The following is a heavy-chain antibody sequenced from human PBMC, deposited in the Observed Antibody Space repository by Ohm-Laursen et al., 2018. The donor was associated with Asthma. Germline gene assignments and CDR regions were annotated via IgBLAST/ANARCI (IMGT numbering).Heavy chain of an antibody. CDR2: IWYDGSNK. CDR1: GFTFSSYG. Sequence: RSLRLSCAASGFTFSSYGMHWVRQAPGKGLEWVAVIWYDGSNKYYADSVKGRFTISRDNSKNTLYLQMNSLRAEDTAVYYCARDIGYCSSTSCRPTNYYYYGMDVWGQGTTVTVSS. D-gene: IGHD2-2*01. J-gene: IGHJ6*02. V-gene: IGHV3-33*01. CDR3: ARDIGYCSSTSCRPTNYYYYGMDV.